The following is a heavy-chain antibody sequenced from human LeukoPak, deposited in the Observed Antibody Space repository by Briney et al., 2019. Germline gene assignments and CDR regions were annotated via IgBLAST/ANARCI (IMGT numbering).Heavy chain of an antibody. CDR2: ISYDGRNK. CDR1: GFTFSSHG. CDR3: AKDREKSYSSSWYYFDY. D-gene: IGHD6-13*01. V-gene: IGHV3-30*18. J-gene: IGHJ4*02. Sequence: GGSLRLSCAASGFTFSSHGIHWVRQAPGKGLEWVAVISYDGRNKYYGDSVKGRFTISRDNSKNTLYLQMNSLRPEDTAVYYCAKDREKSYSSSWYYFDYWGQGTLVTVSS.